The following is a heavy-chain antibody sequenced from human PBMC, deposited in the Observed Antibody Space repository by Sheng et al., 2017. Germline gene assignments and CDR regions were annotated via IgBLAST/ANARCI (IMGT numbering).Heavy chain of an antibody. CDR2: IYYSGST. CDR1: GGSISSYY. D-gene: IGHD3-10*01. Sequence: QVQLQESGPGLVKPSETLSLTCTVSGGSISSYYWSWIRQPPGKGLEWIGYIYYSGSTNYNPSLKSRVTISVDTSKNQFSLKLSSVTAADTAVYYCARVGLAMVRGVITLNWFDPWGQGTLVTVSS. V-gene: IGHV4-59*01. CDR3: ARVGLAMVRGVITLNWFDP. J-gene: IGHJ5*02.